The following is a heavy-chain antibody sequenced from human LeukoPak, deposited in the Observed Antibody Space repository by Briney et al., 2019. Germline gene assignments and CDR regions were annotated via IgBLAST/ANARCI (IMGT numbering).Heavy chain of an antibody. CDR2: ISADKVNT. J-gene: IGHJ2*01. CDR3: ARGTRGRRDWYFDL. D-gene: IGHD1-26*01. V-gene: IGHV1-18*01. CDR1: GYTFTSYG. Sequence: ASVKVSCKASGYTFTSYGFSWVRQAPGQGLEWMAWISADKVNTNYAQKLQGRVTMSADTSTSTAYMELRSLTSDDTAVYYCARGTRGRRDWYFDLWGRGTLVTVSS.